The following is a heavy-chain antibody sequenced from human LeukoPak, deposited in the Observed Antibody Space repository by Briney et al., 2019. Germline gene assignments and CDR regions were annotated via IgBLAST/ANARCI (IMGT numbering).Heavy chain of an antibody. J-gene: IGHJ4*02. CDR3: ARALYRGSYREFDY. D-gene: IGHD1-26*01. Sequence: GASVKVSCKASGYTFTGYYMHWVRQAPGQGVEWMGWINPNSGGTNYAQKFQGRVTMTRDTSISTAYMELSRLRSDDTAVYYCARALYRGSYREFDYWGQGTLVTVSS. CDR2: INPNSGGT. CDR1: GYTFTGYY. V-gene: IGHV1-2*02.